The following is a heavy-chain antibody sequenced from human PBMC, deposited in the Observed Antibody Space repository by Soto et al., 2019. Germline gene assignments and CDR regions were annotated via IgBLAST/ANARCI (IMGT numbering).Heavy chain of an antibody. J-gene: IGHJ6*02. CDR1: GYSFTSYW. CDR3: ARLSPMTTVTTRYYGMDV. CDR2: IYPGDSDT. Sequence: GESLKISCKGSGYSFTSYWIGWVRQMPGKGLEWKGIIYPGDSDTRNSPSFQGQVTISADKSISTAYLQWSSLKASDTAMYYCARLSPMTTVTTRYYGMDVWGQGTTVTAP. D-gene: IGHD4-17*01. V-gene: IGHV5-51*01.